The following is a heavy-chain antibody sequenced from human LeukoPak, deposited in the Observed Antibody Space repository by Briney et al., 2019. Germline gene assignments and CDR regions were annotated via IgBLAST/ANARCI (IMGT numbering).Heavy chain of an antibody. CDR2: IYTRGTT. CDR3: ARRVVWFGELGMYYYYYMDV. Sequence: SETLSLTCTVSGGSISIGSYYCSWIRQPAGKGLEWIRRIYTRGTTYYNPSLKSRVTISVDTSKNQFSLQLSSVTAAATAVYYCARRVVWFGELGMYYYYYMDVWGKGTTVTVSS. D-gene: IGHD3-10*01. V-gene: IGHV4-61*02. J-gene: IGHJ6*03. CDR1: GGSISIGSYY.